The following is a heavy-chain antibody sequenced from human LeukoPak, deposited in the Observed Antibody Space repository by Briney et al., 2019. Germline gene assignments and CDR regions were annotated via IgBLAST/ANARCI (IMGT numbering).Heavy chain of an antibody. CDR1: GGSFSGYY. D-gene: IGHD2-21*02. V-gene: IGHV4-34*01. CDR2: TNHSGST. Sequence: SETLSLTCAVYGGSFSGYYWSWIRQPPGKGLEWIGETNHSGSTNYNPSLKSRVTISVDTSKNQFYLKLSSVTAADTAVYYCARGGVVVTAKIIDYWGQGTLVTVSS. J-gene: IGHJ4*02. CDR3: ARGGVVVTAKIIDY.